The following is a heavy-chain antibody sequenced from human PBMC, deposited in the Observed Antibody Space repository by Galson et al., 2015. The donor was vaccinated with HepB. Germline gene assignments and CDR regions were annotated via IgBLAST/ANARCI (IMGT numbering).Heavy chain of an antibody. J-gene: IGHJ3*02. CDR2: ISWDGGST. V-gene: IGHV3-43*01. CDR3: AKDISYRYSFYAFDI. Sequence: SLRLSCAASGFTFDDYTMHWVRQAPGKGLEWVSLISWDGGSTYYADSVKGRFTISRDNSKNSLYLQMNSLRTEDTALYYCAKDISYRYSFYAFDIWGQGTMVTVSS. CDR1: GFTFDDYT. D-gene: IGHD5-18*01.